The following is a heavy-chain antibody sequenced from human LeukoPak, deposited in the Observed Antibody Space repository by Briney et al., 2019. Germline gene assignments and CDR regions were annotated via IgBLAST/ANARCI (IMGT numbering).Heavy chain of an antibody. J-gene: IGHJ3*02. D-gene: IGHD2-21*02. CDR2: INHSGST. CDR1: GGSFSGYY. Sequence: SETLSLTCAVYGGSFSGYYWSWIRQPPGKGLEWIGEINHSGSTNYNPSLKCRVTISVDTSKNQFSLKLSSVTAADTAVYYCARDFGGALAYCGGDCYSGAFDIWGQGTMVTVSS. V-gene: IGHV4-34*01. CDR3: ARDFGGALAYCGGDCYSGAFDI.